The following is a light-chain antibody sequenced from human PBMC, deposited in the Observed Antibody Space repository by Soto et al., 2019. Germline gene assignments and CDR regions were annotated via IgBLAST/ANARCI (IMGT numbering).Light chain of an antibody. CDR2: GNS. V-gene: IGLV1-40*01. CDR1: SSNIGAGYD. Sequence: QSVLTPPPSGSGAPGQRGTISRTGSSSNIGAGYDVHWYQQLPGTAPKLLIYGNSNRPSGVPDRFSGSKSGTSASLAITGLQAEDEADYYCQSYDSSLSGFYVFGTGTKVTVL. CDR3: QSYDSSLSGFYV. J-gene: IGLJ1*01.